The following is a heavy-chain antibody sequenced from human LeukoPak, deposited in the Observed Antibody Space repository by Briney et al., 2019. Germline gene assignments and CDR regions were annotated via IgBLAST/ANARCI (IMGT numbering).Heavy chain of an antibody. CDR3: ARAPGQWLVFSWFDP. V-gene: IGHV1-18*01. CDR1: GYSFATYG. Sequence: ASVKVSCKASGYSFATYGISWVRQAPGQGLEWMGWISGHNANTKYAQNLQGRVTITTDTSTSTAYMEVRSLRSDDTAVYYCARAPGQWLVFSWFDPWGQGTLLTVSS. CDR2: ISGHNANT. D-gene: IGHD6-19*01. J-gene: IGHJ5*02.